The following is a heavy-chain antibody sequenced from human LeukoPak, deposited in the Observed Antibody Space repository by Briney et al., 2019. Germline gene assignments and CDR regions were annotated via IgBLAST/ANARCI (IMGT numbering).Heavy chain of an antibody. D-gene: IGHD3-10*01. Sequence: GESLKISCKGSGYSFTSYWIGWVRQMPGKGLEWMGIIYLGDSDTRYSPSFQGQVTISADKSISTAYLQWSSLKASDTAMYYCARPSTPYGSGSYYDWFDPWGQGTLVTVSS. CDR3: ARPSTPYGSGSYYDWFDP. V-gene: IGHV5-51*01. J-gene: IGHJ5*02. CDR1: GYSFTSYW. CDR2: IYLGDSDT.